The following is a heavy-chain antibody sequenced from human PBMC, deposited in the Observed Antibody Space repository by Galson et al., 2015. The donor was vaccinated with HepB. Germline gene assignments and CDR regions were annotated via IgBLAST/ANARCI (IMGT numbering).Heavy chain of an antibody. D-gene: IGHD3-3*01. V-gene: IGHV3-48*04. J-gene: IGHJ6*02. CDR3: ASGDHYYYYGMDV. Sequence: SLRLSCAASGFTFSSYSMNWVRQAPGKGLEWVSYISSSSSTIYYADSVKGRFTISRDNAKNSLYLQMNSLRAEDTAVYYCASGDHYYYYGMDVWGQGTTVTVSS. CDR1: GFTFSSYS. CDR2: ISSSSSTI.